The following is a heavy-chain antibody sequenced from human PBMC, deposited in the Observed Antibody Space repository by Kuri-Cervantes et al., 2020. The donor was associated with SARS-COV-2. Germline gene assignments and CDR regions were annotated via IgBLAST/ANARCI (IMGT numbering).Heavy chain of an antibody. V-gene: IGHV1-46*01. Sequence: ASVKVSCKASGYTFTSYYMHWVRQAPGQGLEWMGIINPSGGSTSYAQKFQGRVTMTRDTSKSQFSLRLSSVTAADTAVYYCARNYYDRRKGAFDTWGHGTMVTVSS. CDR2: INPSGGST. CDR1: GYTFTSYY. J-gene: IGHJ3*02. D-gene: IGHD3-22*01. CDR3: ARNYYDRRKGAFDT.